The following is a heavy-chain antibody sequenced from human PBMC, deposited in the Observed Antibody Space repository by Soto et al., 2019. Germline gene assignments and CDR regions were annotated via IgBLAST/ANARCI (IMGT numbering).Heavy chain of an antibody. CDR3: ARDFITGTSYYYYGMDV. D-gene: IGHD1-7*01. CDR1: GFTFSSYA. Sequence: GGALRLSCAASGFTFSSYAMHWVRQAPGKGLEWVAVISYDGSNKYYADSVKGRFTISRDNSKNTLYLQMNSLRAEDTAVYYCARDFITGTSYYYYGMDVWGQGTTVTVSS. J-gene: IGHJ6*02. V-gene: IGHV3-30-3*01. CDR2: ISYDGSNK.